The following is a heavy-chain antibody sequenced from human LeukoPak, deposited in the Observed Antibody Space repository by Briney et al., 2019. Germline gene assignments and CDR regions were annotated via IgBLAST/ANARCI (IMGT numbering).Heavy chain of an antibody. CDR2: IYPGDSDT. D-gene: IGHD1-26*01. V-gene: IGHV5-51*01. CDR3: ARFVVGATQLFDY. J-gene: IGHJ4*02. CDR1: GYSFTSYW. Sequence: PGESLKISCKGSGYSFTSYWIGWVRQMPGKGLEWMGIIYPGDSDTRYSPSFQGQVTISADKSISTAHLQWSSLKASDTAMYYCARFVVGATQLFDYWGQGTLVTVSS.